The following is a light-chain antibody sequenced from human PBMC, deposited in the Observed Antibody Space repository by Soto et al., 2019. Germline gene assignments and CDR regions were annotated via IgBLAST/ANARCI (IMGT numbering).Light chain of an antibody. Sequence: DIQMPQSPLTLSASVGDRVTITCRASQSISSWLAWYQQKPGKAPKLLIYDASSLESGVPSRFSGSGSGTEFTLTISSLHPKDLATDNCQHYKSIRGTFGQGTKVAIK. V-gene: IGKV1-5*01. CDR1: QSISSW. J-gene: IGKJ1*01. CDR3: QHYKSIRGT. CDR2: DAS.